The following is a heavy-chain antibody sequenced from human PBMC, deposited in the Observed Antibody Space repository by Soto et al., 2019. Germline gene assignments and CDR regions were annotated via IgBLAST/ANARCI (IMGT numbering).Heavy chain of an antibody. CDR1: GFSFGSYA. J-gene: IGHJ4*02. V-gene: IGHV3-23*01. D-gene: IGHD3-3*01. CDR2: ISGSDGKT. CDR3: ARWSYLDY. Sequence: VGSVRLSCVASGFSFGSYALTWVRQAPGKGLEWVSTISGSDGKTFYADAVKGRFSISRDISQSTLYLQMNSLRADDTAIYYCARWSYLDYWGQGTRVTVSS.